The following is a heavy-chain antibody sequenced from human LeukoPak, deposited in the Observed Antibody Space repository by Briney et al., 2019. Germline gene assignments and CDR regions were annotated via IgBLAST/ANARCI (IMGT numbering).Heavy chain of an antibody. D-gene: IGHD1-14*01. CDR3: AKTSAPGRPYHFDY. CDR1: GFTASGFTFSSYA. Sequence: AGGSLRLSCAVSGFTASGFTFSSYAMSWVRQAPGKGLEWVSAISDSGGSTNYADSVQGRFTISRDNSKNTVYLQMNRLRAEDTAVYYCAKTSAPGRPYHFDYWGQGTLVTVSS. J-gene: IGHJ4*02. V-gene: IGHV3-23*01. CDR2: ISDSGGST.